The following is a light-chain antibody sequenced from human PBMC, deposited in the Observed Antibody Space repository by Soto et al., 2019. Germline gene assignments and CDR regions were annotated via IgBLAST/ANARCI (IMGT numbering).Light chain of an antibody. J-gene: IGKJ1*01. CDR3: LQDYSYPRT. Sequence: AIQMTQSPSSLSAPVGDRVTITCRASQDIRTELGWYQQKPGNAPKLLIYATSILQSGVPSRFSGIGSGTDFTLTISSLQPEDFATYYCLQDYSYPRTFGQGTKVEIK. V-gene: IGKV1-6*01. CDR2: ATS. CDR1: QDIRTE.